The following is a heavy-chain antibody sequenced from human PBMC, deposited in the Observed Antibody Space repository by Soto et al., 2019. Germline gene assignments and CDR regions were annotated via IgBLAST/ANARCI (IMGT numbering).Heavy chain of an antibody. CDR2: ISTSSTTI. CDR3: ARGGRGGGAFDI. D-gene: IGHD3-10*01. Sequence: EVQLVESGGGLVQPGGSLRLSCAASGFTLSSYNMNWVRQTPGKGLEWVSHISTSSTTIYYGDSVKGRFTISRDNAKNSLNVQVNTLRDGDTAVYYCARGGRGGGAFDIWGQGTMVTVSS. CDR1: GFTLSSYN. V-gene: IGHV3-48*02. J-gene: IGHJ3*02.